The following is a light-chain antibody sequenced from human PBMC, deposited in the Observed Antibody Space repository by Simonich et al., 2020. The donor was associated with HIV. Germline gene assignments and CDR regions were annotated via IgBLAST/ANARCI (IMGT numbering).Light chain of an antibody. CDR2: QNN. J-gene: IGLJ2*01. CDR1: RLGDKY. V-gene: IGLV3-1*01. Sequence: SYELTQSPSLSVSPGQTVSITCSGDRLGDKYASWYQQKPGQSPVLVMYQNNKRPSGITERFSGSNSGNTATLTISGTQAMDEADYYCQAWDSNDVVFGGGTKVTVL. CDR3: QAWDSNDVV.